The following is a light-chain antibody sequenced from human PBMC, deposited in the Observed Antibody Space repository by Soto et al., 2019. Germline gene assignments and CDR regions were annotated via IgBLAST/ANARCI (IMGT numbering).Light chain of an antibody. V-gene: IGLV2-14*01. CDR2: EVS. Sequence: QSALTQPASVSGSPGQSITISCTGTSSDIGGYDYVSWYQQHPGKVPKLMIFEVSNRPSGVSYRFSGSKSGNTASRTISGLQAEDEADYYCSSYTGSSTLYVFGTGTKLNVL. CDR1: SSDIGGYDY. J-gene: IGLJ1*01. CDR3: SSYTGSSTLYV.